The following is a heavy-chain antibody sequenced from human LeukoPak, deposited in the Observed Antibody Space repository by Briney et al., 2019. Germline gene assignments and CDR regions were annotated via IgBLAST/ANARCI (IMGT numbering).Heavy chain of an antibody. CDR1: GFTFSSYA. CDR3: AKSPLAYCSGGSCYSIGV. D-gene: IGHD2-15*01. Sequence: GGSLRLSCAASGFTFSSYAMSWVRQAPGKGLERISAISGSGGNTYYADFVKGRFTISRDNSKNTLYLQMNSLRAEDTAVYYCAKSPLAYCSGGSCYSIGVWGKGTTVTVSS. CDR2: ISGSGGNT. J-gene: IGHJ6*03. V-gene: IGHV3-23*01.